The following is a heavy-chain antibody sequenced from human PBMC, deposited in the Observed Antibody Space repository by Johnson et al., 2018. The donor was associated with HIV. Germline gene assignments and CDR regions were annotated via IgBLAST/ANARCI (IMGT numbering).Heavy chain of an antibody. J-gene: IGHJ3*02. V-gene: IGHV3-7*01. Sequence: VQLVESGGGVVQPGRSLRLSCVASGFTFRARQAPGKGLEWVANIKQDGSEKYYVDSVKGRFTISRDNAKNSLYLQMNSLRAEDTAVYYCARELTPKPAFDIWGQGTMVTVSS. CDR1: GFTFR. CDR2: IKQDGSEK. CDR3: ARELTPKPAFDI.